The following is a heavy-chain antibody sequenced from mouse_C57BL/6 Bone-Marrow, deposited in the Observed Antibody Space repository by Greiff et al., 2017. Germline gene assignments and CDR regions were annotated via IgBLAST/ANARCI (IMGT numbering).Heavy chain of an antibody. CDR1: GFSLTSYA. Sequence: QVQLKESGPGLVAPSQSLSITCAVSGFSLTSYAISWVRQPPGKGLEWLGVIWTGGGTYYTSVPNSRLSISKFNSKSQVFFTMNRLDTVDTARHPRARCFSGVPFDYWGQETLV. V-gene: IGHV2-9-1*01. CDR2: IWTGGGT. CDR3: ARCFSGVPFDY. J-gene: IGHJ3*01. D-gene: IGHD3-2*02.